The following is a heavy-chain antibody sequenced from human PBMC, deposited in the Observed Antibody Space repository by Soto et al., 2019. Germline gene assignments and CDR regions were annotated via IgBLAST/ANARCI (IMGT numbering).Heavy chain of an antibody. CDR1: GGSISSGGYS. Sequence: QLQLQESGSGLVKPSQTLSLTCAVSGGSISSGGYSWSWIRQPPGKGLEGIGYIYHSGSNYYNPSLNSRVTISVDKAKNQFSLKLSSVTAAATAVYYCASMNPTVFPAFDIWGQGTMVTVSS. J-gene: IGHJ3*02. CDR2: IYHSGSN. V-gene: IGHV4-30-2*01. D-gene: IGHD4-17*01. CDR3: ASMNPTVFPAFDI.